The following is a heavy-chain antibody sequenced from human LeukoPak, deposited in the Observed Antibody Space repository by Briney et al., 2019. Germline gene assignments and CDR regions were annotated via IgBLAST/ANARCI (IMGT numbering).Heavy chain of an antibody. J-gene: IGHJ5*02. CDR3: AREDYYGSGKLKRRPSNWFDP. V-gene: IGHV1-8*01. Sequence: GASVKVSCKASGYTFTSYDINWVRQATGQGLEWMGWMNPNSGNTGYAQKFQGRVTMTRNTSISTAYMELSSLRSEDTAVYYCAREDYYGSGKLKRRPSNWFDPWGQGTLVTVSS. CDR1: GYTFTSYD. D-gene: IGHD3-10*01. CDR2: MNPNSGNT.